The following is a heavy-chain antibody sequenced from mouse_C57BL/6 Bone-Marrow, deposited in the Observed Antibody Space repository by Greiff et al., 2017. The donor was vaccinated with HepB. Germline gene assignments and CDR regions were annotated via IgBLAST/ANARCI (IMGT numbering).Heavy chain of an antibody. CDR3: ARDLPGTGDY. D-gene: IGHD4-1*01. CDR2: ISDGGSYT. V-gene: IGHV5-4*01. Sequence: EVQVVESGGGLVKPGGSLKLSCAASGFTFSSYAMSWVRQTPEKRLEWVATISDGGSYTYYPDNVKGRFTISRDNAKNNLYLQMSHLKSEDTAMYYCARDLPGTGDYWGQGTTLTVSS. J-gene: IGHJ2*01. CDR1: GFTFSSYA.